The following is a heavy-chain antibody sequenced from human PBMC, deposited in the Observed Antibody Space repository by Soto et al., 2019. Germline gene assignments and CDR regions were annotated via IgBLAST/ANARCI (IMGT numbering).Heavy chain of an antibody. D-gene: IGHD3-3*01. Sequence: GGSLRLSXAASGFTFSSYAMHWVRQAPGKGLEWVAVISYDGSNKYYADSVKGRFTISRDNSKNTLYLQMNSLRAEDTAVYYCARESYIRFLVPPPGCWFDPWGQGTLVTVSS. V-gene: IGHV3-30-3*01. CDR2: ISYDGSNK. J-gene: IGHJ5*02. CDR1: GFTFSSYA. CDR3: ARESYIRFLVPPPGCWFDP.